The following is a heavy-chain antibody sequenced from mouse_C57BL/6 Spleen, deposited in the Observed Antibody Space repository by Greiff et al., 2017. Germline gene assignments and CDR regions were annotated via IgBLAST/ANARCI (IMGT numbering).Heavy chain of an antibody. J-gene: IGHJ1*03. D-gene: IGHD2-5*01. V-gene: IGHV1-50*01. Sequence: QVQLQQPGAELVKPGASVKLSCKASGYTFTSYWMQWVKQRPGQGLEWIGEIDPSDSYTNYNQKFKGKATLTVDTSSSTAYMQLSSLTSEDSAVYYCARDSNYGYFDVWGTGTTVTVSS. CDR3: ARDSNYGYFDV. CDR2: IDPSDSYT. CDR1: GYTFTSYW.